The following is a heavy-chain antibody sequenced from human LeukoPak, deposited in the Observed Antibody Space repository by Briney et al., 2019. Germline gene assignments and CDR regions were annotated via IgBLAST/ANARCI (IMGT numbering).Heavy chain of an antibody. CDR2: ISSSSSYI. D-gene: IGHD4-17*01. V-gene: IGHV3-21*01. Sequence: PGGSLRLSCAASGFTFSSYCMNWVRQAPGEGLEWVSSISSSSSYIYYADSVKGRFTISRDNAKNSLYLQMNSLRAEDTAVYYCARDPDGDQDFDYWGRGALVTVSS. J-gene: IGHJ4*02. CDR1: GFTFSSYC. CDR3: ARDPDGDQDFDY.